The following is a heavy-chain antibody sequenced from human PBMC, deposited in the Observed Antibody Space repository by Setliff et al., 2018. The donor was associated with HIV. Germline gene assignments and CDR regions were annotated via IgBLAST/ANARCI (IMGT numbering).Heavy chain of an antibody. CDR1: GFTFSSYS. CDR2: ITSSSRTI. D-gene: IGHD6-13*01. CDR3: ARDGYSSSWYVDSYYMDV. V-gene: IGHV3-48*01. Sequence: AGGSLRLSCAASGFTFSSYSMNWVRQAPGKGLEWVSYITSSSRTIYYADSVKGRFTISRDNAKNSLYLQMNSLRAEDTAVYYCARDGYSSSWYVDSYYMDVWGKGNTVTVSS. J-gene: IGHJ6*03.